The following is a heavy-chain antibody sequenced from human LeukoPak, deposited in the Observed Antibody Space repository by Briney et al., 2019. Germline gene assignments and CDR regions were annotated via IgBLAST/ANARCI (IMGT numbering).Heavy chain of an antibody. CDR1: GGSISSSSHY. V-gene: IGHV4-39*07. CDR3: ARENPLY. Sequence: PSETLSLTCSVSGGSISSSSHYWDWIRQPPGEGLEWIGSIYYSGSTYYNPSLKSRVTISVDTSKNQFSLKLSSVTAADTAVYYCARENPLYWGQGTLVTVSS. CDR2: IYYSGST. J-gene: IGHJ4*02.